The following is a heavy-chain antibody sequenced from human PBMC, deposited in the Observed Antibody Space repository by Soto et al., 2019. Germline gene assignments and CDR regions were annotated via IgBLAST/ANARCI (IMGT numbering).Heavy chain of an antibody. CDR1: GFTFSSYG. J-gene: IGHJ4*02. CDR3: AKERGAMDAAFDY. V-gene: IGHV3-30*18. Sequence: QVQLVESGGGVVQPGRSLRLSCAASGFTFSSYGMHWVRQAPGKGLEWVAVISYDGSNKYYADSVKGRFTISRDNSKNTLYLQMNSLRAEDTAVYYCAKERGAMDAAFDYWGQGTLVTVSS. CDR2: ISYDGSNK. D-gene: IGHD5-18*01.